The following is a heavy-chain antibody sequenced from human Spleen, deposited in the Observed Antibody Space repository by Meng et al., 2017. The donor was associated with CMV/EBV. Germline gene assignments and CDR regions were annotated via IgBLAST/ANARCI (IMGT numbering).Heavy chain of an antibody. D-gene: IGHD3/OR15-3a*01. V-gene: IGHV1-24*01. CDR1: GYTLSEIS. CDR3: ATFGLERNIDAFHI. CDR2: FDPEDGGT. Sequence: QVHLVQSGAEVKKPGASIKVSCKVSGYTLSEISMHWVRQAPGKGLEWMGGFDPEDGGTIYTQKFQGRVTMTEDTSTDTAYMELSSLRSEDTAVYYCATFGLERNIDAFHIWGQGTLVTVSS. J-gene: IGHJ3*02.